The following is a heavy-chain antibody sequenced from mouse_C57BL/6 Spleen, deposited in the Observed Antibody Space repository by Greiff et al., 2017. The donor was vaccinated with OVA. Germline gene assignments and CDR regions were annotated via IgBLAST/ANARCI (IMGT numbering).Heavy chain of an antibody. J-gene: IGHJ4*01. D-gene: IGHD1-1*01. CDR1: GYSFTDYN. Sequence: EVQLQQPGPELVKPGASVKISCKASGYSFTDYNMNWVKQSNGKSLEWIGVINPNYGTTSYNQKFKGKATLTVDQSSSTAYMQLNSLTSEDSAVYYCARGNGSSPPYYAMDYWGQGTSVTVSS. V-gene: IGHV1-39*01. CDR2: INPNYGTT. CDR3: ARGNGSSPPYYAMDY.